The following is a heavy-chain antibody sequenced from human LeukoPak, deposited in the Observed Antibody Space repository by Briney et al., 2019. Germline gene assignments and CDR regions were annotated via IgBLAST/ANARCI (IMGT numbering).Heavy chain of an antibody. J-gene: IGHJ6*03. D-gene: IGHD5-24*01. Sequence: SETLSLTCTVSGGSISSSSYSWSWIRQPPGKGLEWIGYIYYSGSTYYNPSLKSRVTISVDTSKNQFSLKLSSVTAADTAVYYCARSFLRGYNPYYYYYYMDVWGKGTTVTISS. CDR3: ARSFLRGYNPYYYYYYMDV. CDR2: IYYSGST. V-gene: IGHV4-30-4*07. CDR1: GGSISSSSYS.